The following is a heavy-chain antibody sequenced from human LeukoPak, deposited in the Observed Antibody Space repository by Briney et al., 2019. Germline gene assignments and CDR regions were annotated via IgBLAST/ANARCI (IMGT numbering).Heavy chain of an antibody. CDR3: ARDPFPYALYYFDY. CDR1: GGSISSSSYY. V-gene: IGHV4-39*07. CDR2: IYYTGST. D-gene: IGHD2-21*01. J-gene: IGHJ4*02. Sequence: SETLSLTCTVSGGSISSSSYYWGWIRQPRGKGLEWIGTIYYTGSTYYNPSLKSRVTISVDTSKNQFSLKLSSVTAADTAVYYCARDPFPYALYYFDYWGQGTLVTVSS.